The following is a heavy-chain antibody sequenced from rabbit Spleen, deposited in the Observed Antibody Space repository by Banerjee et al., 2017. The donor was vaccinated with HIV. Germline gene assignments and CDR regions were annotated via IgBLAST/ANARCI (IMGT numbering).Heavy chain of an antibody. CDR2: IHTGGTT. D-gene: IGHD2-1*01. V-gene: IGHV1S25*01. CDR1: GFDINKYH. Sequence: QEQLKESGGDLVTPGGTLTLTCTASGFDINKYHMGWVRQAPGKGLEYVGWIHTGGTTYYANWAKGRFTISKTSSTTVTLQMTSLTAADTATYFCARSPLGSAVPDDYGWTRLDLWGQGTLVTVS. CDR3: ARSPLGSAVPDDYGWTRLDL. J-gene: IGHJ3*01.